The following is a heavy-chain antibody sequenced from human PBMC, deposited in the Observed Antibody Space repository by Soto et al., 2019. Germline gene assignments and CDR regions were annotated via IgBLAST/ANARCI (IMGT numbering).Heavy chain of an antibody. CDR2: IYYSGST. CDR1: GGSISSSSYY. Sequence: LSXTCTVSGGSISSSSYYWGWIRQPPGKGLEWIGSIYYSGSTYYNPSLKSRVTISVDTSKNQFSLKLSSVTAADTAVYYCARHWDYDILTGYYMWFDHWGQGTLVTVSS. D-gene: IGHD3-9*01. V-gene: IGHV4-39*01. CDR3: ARHWDYDILTGYYMWFDH. J-gene: IGHJ5*02.